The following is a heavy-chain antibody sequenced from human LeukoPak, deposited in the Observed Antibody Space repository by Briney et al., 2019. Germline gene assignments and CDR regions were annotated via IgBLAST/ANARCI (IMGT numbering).Heavy chain of an antibody. Sequence: GGSLRLSCAASGFTFSNYGMHWVRQAPGKGLEWVAVIWYDGSNKYYADSVKGRFTISRDNSKNTLYLQMNSLRAEDTAVYYCAGNYGPYYVDYWGQGTLVTVSS. CDR1: GFTFSNYG. D-gene: IGHD3-10*01. CDR3: AGNYGPYYVDY. CDR2: IWYDGSNK. V-gene: IGHV3-33*01. J-gene: IGHJ4*02.